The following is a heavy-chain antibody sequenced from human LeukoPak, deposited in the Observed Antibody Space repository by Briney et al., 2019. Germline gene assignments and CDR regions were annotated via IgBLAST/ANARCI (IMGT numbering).Heavy chain of an antibody. Sequence: GGSLRVSCAAYGFTFINYWLTWVRQARGKGLEWVANINQDGGTEYYVDSMKGRFTISRDNAKNLVYLQINSLRAEDTAVYFCARHTLWRFDYWGQGALVTVSS. CDR2: INQDGGTE. CDR1: GFTFINYW. V-gene: IGHV3-7*01. CDR3: ARHTLWRFDY. D-gene: IGHD1-1*01. J-gene: IGHJ4*02.